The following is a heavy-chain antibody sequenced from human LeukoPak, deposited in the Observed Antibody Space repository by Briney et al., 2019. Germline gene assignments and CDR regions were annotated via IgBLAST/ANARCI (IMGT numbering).Heavy chain of an antibody. CDR3: ARGWDVDVGFDC. D-gene: IGHD6-19*01. CDR1: GFTVSRKF. V-gene: IGHV3-66*02. J-gene: IGHJ4*02. Sequence: GGSLRLSCAASGFTVSRKFMSWVRQAPGTGLEWVSVIYSGGSTYYADSVKGRFTISRDNSKNTLYIQMNSLRIEDTAVYYCARGWDVDVGFDCWGQGTLVTVSS. CDR2: IYSGGST.